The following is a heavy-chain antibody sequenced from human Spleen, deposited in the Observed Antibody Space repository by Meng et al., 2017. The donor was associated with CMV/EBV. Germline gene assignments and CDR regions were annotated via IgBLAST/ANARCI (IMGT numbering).Heavy chain of an antibody. CDR1: GFTFSSYE. J-gene: IGHJ4*02. D-gene: IGHD1-26*01. Sequence: GESLKISCSASGFTFSSYEMNWVRQAPGKGLEWVSYISSSGYTIYYADSVKGRFTISRDNAKNSLYLQMNSLRAEDTALYYCARDRIVGANYYFDYWGQGTLVTVSS. CDR3: ARDRIVGANYYFDY. V-gene: IGHV3-48*03. CDR2: ISSSGYTI.